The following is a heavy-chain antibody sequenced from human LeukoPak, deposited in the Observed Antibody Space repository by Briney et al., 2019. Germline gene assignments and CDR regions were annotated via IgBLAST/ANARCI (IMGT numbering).Heavy chain of an antibody. D-gene: IGHD3-16*01. CDR2: INHSGST. Sequence: SETLSLTCAVYGGSFSGYYWSWIRQPPGKGLEWIGEINHSGSTNYNPSLKSRVTISVDTSKNQFSLKLSSVTAADTAVYYCARQVRSFAYYYYMDVWGKGTTVTVSS. CDR1: GGSFSGYY. V-gene: IGHV4-34*01. CDR3: ARQVRSFAYYYYMDV. J-gene: IGHJ6*03.